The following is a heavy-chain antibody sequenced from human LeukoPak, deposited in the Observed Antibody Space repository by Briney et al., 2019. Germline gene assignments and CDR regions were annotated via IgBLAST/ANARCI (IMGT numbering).Heavy chain of an antibody. J-gene: IGHJ4*02. D-gene: IGHD3-10*01. CDR2: INPNSGGT. Sequence: ASVKVSCKASGYTFTGYYMHWGRQAPGQGLEWMGWINPNSGGTNYAQKFQSRVTMTRDTSISTAYMELSRLRSDDTAVYYCAREDQGKYDYWGQGSLVTVSS. CDR3: AREDQGKYDY. CDR1: GYTFTGYY. V-gene: IGHV1-2*02.